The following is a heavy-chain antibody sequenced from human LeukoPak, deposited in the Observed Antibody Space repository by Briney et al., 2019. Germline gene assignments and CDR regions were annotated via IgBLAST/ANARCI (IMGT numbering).Heavy chain of an antibody. J-gene: IGHJ4*02. Sequence: ASVKVSCKASGYTFTSYAMNWVRQAPGQGLEWMGWINPNSGGTNYAQKFQGWVTMTGDTSISTAYMELSRLRSDDTAVYYCATLGQEDYWGQGTLVTVSS. D-gene: IGHD2/OR15-2a*01. V-gene: IGHV1-2*04. CDR1: GYTFTSYA. CDR3: ATLGQEDY. CDR2: INPNSGGT.